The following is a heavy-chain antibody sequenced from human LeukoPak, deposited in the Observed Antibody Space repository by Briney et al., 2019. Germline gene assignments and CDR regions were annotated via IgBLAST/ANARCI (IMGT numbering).Heavy chain of an antibody. D-gene: IGHD3-3*01. CDR3: ARRLYYDFWSGYYMDV. V-gene: IGHV1-69*05. J-gene: IGHJ6*03. CDR2: IIPIFGTA. Sequence: SVKVSCKASGYTFTGYYMHWVRQAPRQGLEWMGGIIPIFGTANYAQKFQGRVTITTDESTSTAYMELSSLRSEDTAVYYCARRLYYDFWSGYYMDVWGKGTTVTVSS. CDR1: GYTFTGYY.